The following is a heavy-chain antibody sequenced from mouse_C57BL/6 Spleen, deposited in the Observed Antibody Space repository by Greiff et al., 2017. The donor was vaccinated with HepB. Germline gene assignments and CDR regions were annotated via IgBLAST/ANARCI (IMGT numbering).Heavy chain of an antibody. CDR2: ISRGGDYI. V-gene: IGHV5-9-1*02. CDR1: GFTFSSYA. CDR3: TRDYYGMRD. Sequence: EVQGVESGDGLVKPGGSLKLSCAASGFTFSSYAIYWVRQTPEKSLEWVAYISRGGDYIYYADTVKGRFTISRDNARNTLYLEMSSLKSEDTAMYYRTRDYYGMRDGGQGTSVTVST. J-gene: IGHJ4*01.